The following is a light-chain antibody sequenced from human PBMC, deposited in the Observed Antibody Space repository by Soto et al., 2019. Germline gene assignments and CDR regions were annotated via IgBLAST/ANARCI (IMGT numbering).Light chain of an antibody. J-gene: IGKJ1*01. V-gene: IGKV1-5*03. CDR3: QQYNTWPPT. CDR1: QTISTG. CDR2: RAS. Sequence: DIQMTQSPSTLSASVGDRVTITCRASQTISTGLAWYQQKPGQAPKFLIYRASILENEVPSRFSGSGSGTEFTLTISGLQPDDFATYYCQQYNTWPPTFGQGTKVDIK.